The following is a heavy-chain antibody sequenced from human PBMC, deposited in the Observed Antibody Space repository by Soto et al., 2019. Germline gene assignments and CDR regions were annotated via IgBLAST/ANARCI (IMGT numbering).Heavy chain of an antibody. J-gene: IGHJ4*02. CDR1: GYIFTTFD. CDR2: MNPNSGYT. Sequence: ASVKVSCKASGYIFTTFDINWVRQATGRGLEWVGWMNPNSGYTGYAQKFQGRVTMTRNTSISTAYMELSSLRSEDTAVYYCAREPRPLWYFDEWGQGTRVTVSS. D-gene: IGHD6-6*01. V-gene: IGHV1-8*01. CDR3: AREPRPLWYFDE.